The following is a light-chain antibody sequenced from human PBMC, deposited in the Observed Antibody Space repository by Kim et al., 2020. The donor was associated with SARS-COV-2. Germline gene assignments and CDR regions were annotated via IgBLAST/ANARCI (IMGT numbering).Light chain of an antibody. CDR3: QQHDHWLYT. Sequence: SLSPGERAPLSCRASQSVSTYLAWYQHKPGQAPRLLIYDASNRATGIPARFSGSGSGTDFTLTISSLEPEDFAVYYCQQHDHWLYTFGQGTKLEI. J-gene: IGKJ2*01. CDR2: DAS. V-gene: IGKV3-11*01. CDR1: QSVSTY.